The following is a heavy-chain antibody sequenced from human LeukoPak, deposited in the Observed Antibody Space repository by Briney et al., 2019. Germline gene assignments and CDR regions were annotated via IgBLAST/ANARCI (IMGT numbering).Heavy chain of an antibody. Sequence: SETLSLTCTVSGGSINNYYWSWIRQPAGKGLEWIAHIYNRGSTNYNPSLKSRVTMSVGTSRNQFSQKLSSVNAADTAVYYCARGRYCSADICSGGDAFDIWGQGTMVSVSS. D-gene: IGHD2-15*01. V-gene: IGHV4-4*07. J-gene: IGHJ3*02. CDR1: GGSINNYY. CDR3: ARGRYCSADICSGGDAFDI. CDR2: IYNRGST.